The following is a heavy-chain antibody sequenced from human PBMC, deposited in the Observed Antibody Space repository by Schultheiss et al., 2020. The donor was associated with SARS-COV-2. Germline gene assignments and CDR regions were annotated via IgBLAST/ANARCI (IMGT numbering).Heavy chain of an antibody. Sequence: ASVKVSCKASGYTFTGYYMHWVRQAPGQGLEWMGWISAYNGNTNYAQKLQGRVTMTTDTSTSTAYMELRSLRSDDTAVYYCARDRSDTVTTSYGMDVWGQGTTVTVSS. V-gene: IGHV1-18*04. CDR3: ARDRSDTVTTSYGMDV. CDR1: GYTFTGYY. J-gene: IGHJ6*02. D-gene: IGHD4-17*01. CDR2: ISAYNGNT.